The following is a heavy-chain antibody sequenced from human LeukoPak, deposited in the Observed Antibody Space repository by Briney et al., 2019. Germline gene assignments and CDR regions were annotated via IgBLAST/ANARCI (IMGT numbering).Heavy chain of an antibody. Sequence: TGGSLRLSCAASGFTFSDYYMSWIRQAPGKGLEWVSYINSSGSTIYYADSVKGRFTISRDNAKNSLYLQMNSLRAEDTAVYYCARGGYYDSSGYPYQGYFDYWGQGTLVTVSS. CDR1: GFTFSDYY. CDR2: INSSGSTI. V-gene: IGHV3-11*01. CDR3: ARGGYYDSSGYPYQGYFDY. J-gene: IGHJ4*02. D-gene: IGHD3-22*01.